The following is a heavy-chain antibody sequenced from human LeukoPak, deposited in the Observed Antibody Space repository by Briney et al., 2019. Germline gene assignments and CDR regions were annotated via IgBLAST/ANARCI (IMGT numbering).Heavy chain of an antibody. CDR1: GDSISSHSYF. V-gene: IGHV4-39*01. J-gene: IGHJ4*02. CDR2: IHYIGST. Sequence: PSDTLSLTCTVSGDSISSHSYFWGWIRQPPGKGLEWIGNIHYIGSTYYNPSLKSRVTISVDTSTNQFSLKLSSVTAADTAVYYCAKTLPYSGGWGATFDFWGQGTLVTVSS. D-gene: IGHD6-19*01. CDR3: AKTLPYSGGWGATFDF.